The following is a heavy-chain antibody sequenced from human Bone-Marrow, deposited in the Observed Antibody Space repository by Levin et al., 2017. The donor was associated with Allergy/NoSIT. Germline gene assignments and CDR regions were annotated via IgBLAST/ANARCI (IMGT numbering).Heavy chain of an antibody. Sequence: RTGGSLRLSCAASGFTFKNYGIHWVRQAPGKGLEWVAVVSSDGGTTYYSDSVKGRFTISSDNSKNTVYLQMNSLRAEDTALYYCAKEGGGGISLYVFDIWGQGTMVTVSS. CDR1: GFTFKNYG. CDR3: AKEGGGGISLYVFDI. CDR2: VSSDGGTT. J-gene: IGHJ3*02. V-gene: IGHV3-30*18. D-gene: IGHD2-15*01.